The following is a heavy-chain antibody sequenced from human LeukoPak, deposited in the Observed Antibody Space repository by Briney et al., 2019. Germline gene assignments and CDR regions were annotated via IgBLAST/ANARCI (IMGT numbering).Heavy chain of an antibody. V-gene: IGHV3-23*01. D-gene: IGHD6-13*01. Sequence: GGSLRLSCAASGFNFSTYGMSWVRQAPGKGLEWVSLVSGSGGSTYYGDSVKGRFTISRDNSKNTLYLQMNSLRAEDTAVYYCARAIIAAANYYYYMDVWGKGTTVTVSS. CDR3: ARAIIAAANYYYYMDV. J-gene: IGHJ6*03. CDR2: VSGSGGST. CDR1: GFNFSTYG.